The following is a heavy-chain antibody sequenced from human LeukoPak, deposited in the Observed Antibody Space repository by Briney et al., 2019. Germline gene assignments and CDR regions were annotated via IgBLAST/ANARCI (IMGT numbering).Heavy chain of an antibody. D-gene: IGHD3-9*01. CDR1: GYTFTGYY. J-gene: IGHJ4*02. CDR3: ARGGDYDILTGYPFDY. V-gene: IGHV1-2*02. Sequence: ASVKVSCKASGYTFTGYYMHWVRQAPGQGLEWMGWINPNSGGTNYAQKFQGRVTMTRDTFISTAYMELSRLRSDDTAVYYCARGGDYDILTGYPFDYWGQGTLVTVSS. CDR2: INPNSGGT.